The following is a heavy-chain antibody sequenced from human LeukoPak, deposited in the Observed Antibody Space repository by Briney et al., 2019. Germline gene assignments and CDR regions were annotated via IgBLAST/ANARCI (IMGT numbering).Heavy chain of an antibody. CDR3: AIDSSGYVVDY. D-gene: IGHD3-22*01. CDR1: GGTFSSYA. Sequence: GASVKVSCTASGGTFSSYAISWVRQAPGQGLEWMGGIIPIFGTANYAQKFQGRVTITADESTSTAYMELSSLRSEDTAVYYCAIDSSGYVVDYWGQGTLVTVSS. CDR2: IIPIFGTA. V-gene: IGHV1-69*13. J-gene: IGHJ4*02.